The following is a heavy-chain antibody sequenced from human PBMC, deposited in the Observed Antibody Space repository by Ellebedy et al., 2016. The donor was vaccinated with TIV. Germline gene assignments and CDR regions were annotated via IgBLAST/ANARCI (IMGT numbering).Heavy chain of an antibody. D-gene: IGHD2-8*01. Sequence: GESLKISCAASGFTFSSYAMSWVRQAQGEGLEWVSGISGTGGNTYYADSVKVRFTISRDNSKNTLFMQMNSLRAEDTAVYYCAKGRRMVYSTGGLDYWGQGTLVTVSS. CDR3: AKGRRMVYSTGGLDY. CDR1: GFTFSSYA. CDR2: ISGTGGNT. J-gene: IGHJ4*02. V-gene: IGHV3-23*01.